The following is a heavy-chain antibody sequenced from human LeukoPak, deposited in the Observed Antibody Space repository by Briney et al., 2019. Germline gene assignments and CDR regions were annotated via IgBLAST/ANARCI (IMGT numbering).Heavy chain of an antibody. Sequence: AGGSLRLSCAASGFTFGSYWMSWVRQAPGKGLEWVANIKQDGSEKYYVDSVKGRFTISKDNAKNSLFLQMNSLRAEDTAVYYCARISNNSWYYWGQGTLVTVSS. V-gene: IGHV3-7*01. J-gene: IGHJ4*02. CDR2: IKQDGSEK. D-gene: IGHD6-13*01. CDR1: GFTFGSYW. CDR3: ARISNNSWYY.